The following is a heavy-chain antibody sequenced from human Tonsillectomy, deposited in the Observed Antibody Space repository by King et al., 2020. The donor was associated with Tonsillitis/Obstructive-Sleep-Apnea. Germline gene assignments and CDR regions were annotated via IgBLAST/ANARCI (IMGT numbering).Heavy chain of an antibody. CDR1: TLTFSTYA. CDR3: STNRHQSSFILVVNDY. D-gene: IGHD2-8*02. Sequence: VQLVESGGGLIQPGGSLRLSCEASTLTFSTYAMSWVRQAPGKGLEWVSSISGSGGSSYYADSVKGRFTISRDNSKNTLYLQMNTLKAEDTAVYYCSTNRHQSSFILVVNDYWGQGTLVTVSS. J-gene: IGHJ4*02. V-gene: IGHV3-23*04. CDR2: ISGSGGSS.